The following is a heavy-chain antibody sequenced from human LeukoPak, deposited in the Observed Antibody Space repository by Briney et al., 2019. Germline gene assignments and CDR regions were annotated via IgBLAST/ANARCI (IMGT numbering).Heavy chain of an antibody. D-gene: IGHD3-22*01. J-gene: IGHJ6*03. CDR3: ARGGNYDSSGYYSFYYYYYMDV. CDR1: GFTFDDYG. CDR2: INWNGGST. V-gene: IGHV3-20*04. Sequence: PGGSLRLSCAASGFTFDDYGMSWVRQAPGKGLEWVSGINWNGGSTGYADSVKGRFTISRDNAKNSLYLQMNSLRAEDTALYYCARGGNYDSSGYYSFYYYYYMDVWGKGTTVTVSS.